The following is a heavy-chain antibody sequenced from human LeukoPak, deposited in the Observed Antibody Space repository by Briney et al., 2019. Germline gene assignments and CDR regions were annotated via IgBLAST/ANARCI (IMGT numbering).Heavy chain of an antibody. V-gene: IGHV3-21*01. J-gene: IGHJ3*02. CDR2: ISSSSSYI. D-gene: IGHD6-13*01. Sequence: GGSLRLSCAASGFTFSSYSMNWFRQAPGKGLEWVSSISSSSSYIYYADSVKGRFTISRDNAKNSLYLQMNSLRAEDTAVYYCAREGEQQQDAFDIWGQGTMVTVSS. CDR3: AREGEQQQDAFDI. CDR1: GFTFSSYS.